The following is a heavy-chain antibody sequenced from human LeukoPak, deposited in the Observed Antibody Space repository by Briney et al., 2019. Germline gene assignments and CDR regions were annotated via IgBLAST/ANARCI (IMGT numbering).Heavy chain of an antibody. V-gene: IGHV3-23*01. Sequence: GGSLTLSCAASGFASRDYAMSWVRQVTGEALEWVATVSGDGSQTYDSVSLKGRFTISRDNFDNTVYLRMSGLRAEDTAIYYCAKAIDSRGHWYERGADYWGQGTPVTVSS. CDR2: VSGDGSQT. CDR3: AKAIDSRGHWYERGADY. J-gene: IGHJ4*02. CDR1: GFASRDYA. D-gene: IGHD2-21*02.